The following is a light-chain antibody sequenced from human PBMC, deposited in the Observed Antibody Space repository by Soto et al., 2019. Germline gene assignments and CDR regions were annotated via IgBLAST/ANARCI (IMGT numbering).Light chain of an antibody. CDR1: QSMSSSY. V-gene: IGKV3-20*01. CDR2: GAS. CDR3: QQYSSSPPEFT. Sequence: EIVLTQSAGTLSLSPGERATLSCRASQSMSSSYLAWYQQRPGQAPRLLIFGASYRATGIPDRFSGSGSGTDFTLTISRLEPEDFAVYYCQQYSSSPPEFTFGPGTRVDSK. J-gene: IGKJ3*01.